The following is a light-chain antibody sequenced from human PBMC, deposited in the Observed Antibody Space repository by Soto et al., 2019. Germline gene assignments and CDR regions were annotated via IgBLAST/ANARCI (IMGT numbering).Light chain of an antibody. J-gene: IGKJ4*01. CDR3: QQRSNWPLT. CDR1: QSVSSY. CDR2: DES. Sequence: EIVLTQSPATLSLSPGERATLSCRASQSVSSYLAWYQQKPGQAPRLIIYDESNRVTGIPDSFSGSGSGTDFTLTISSLEPEDFAVYYWQQRSNWPLTFGGGTKVELE. V-gene: IGKV3-11*01.